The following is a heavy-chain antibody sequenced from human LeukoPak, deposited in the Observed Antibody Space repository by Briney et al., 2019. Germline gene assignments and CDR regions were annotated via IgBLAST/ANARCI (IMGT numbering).Heavy chain of an antibody. J-gene: IGHJ4*02. CDR1: GFTFNSYA. CDR3: AKGPFFHYDASGYNYYDL. CDR2: MSGSGGMT. Sequence: GGSLRLFCEASGFTFNSYAMSWVRQAPGKGLEWVSAMSGSGGMTYTADSVKGRFTISRDNSKNTLDLQMDSLRADDTAVYYCAKGPFFHYDASGYNYYDLWGQGTLVTVSS. V-gene: IGHV3-23*01. D-gene: IGHD3-22*01.